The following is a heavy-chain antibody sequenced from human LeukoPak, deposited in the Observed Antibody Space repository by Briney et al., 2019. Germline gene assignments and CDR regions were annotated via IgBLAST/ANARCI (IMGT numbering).Heavy chain of an antibody. CDR3: ARDIKLSSGYYDSNWFDP. CDR2: INSDGSST. V-gene: IGHV3-74*01. Sequence: QPGGSLRLSCAASGFTFSSYWMHWVRQAPGKGLVWVSRINSDGSSTNYADSVKGRFTISRDNAKNTLHLQMNSLRAEDTAVYYCARDIKLSSGYYDSNWFDPWGQGTLVTVSS. J-gene: IGHJ5*02. D-gene: IGHD3-22*01. CDR1: GFTFSSYW.